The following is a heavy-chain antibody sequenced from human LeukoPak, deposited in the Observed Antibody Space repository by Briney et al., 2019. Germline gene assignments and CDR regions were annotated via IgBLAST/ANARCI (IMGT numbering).Heavy chain of an antibody. J-gene: IGHJ4*02. D-gene: IGHD3-22*01. CDR1: GYSLSSGYY. CDR2: IYHSGST. CDR3: ARQGGYYDSSGYYEVDY. Sequence: SETLSLTCAVSGYSLSSGYYWGWIRQPPGKGLEWIGSIYHSGSTYYNPSLKSRVTISVDTSKNQFSLKLSSVTAADTAVYYCARQGGYYDSSGYYEVDYWGQGTLVTVSS. V-gene: IGHV4-38-2*01.